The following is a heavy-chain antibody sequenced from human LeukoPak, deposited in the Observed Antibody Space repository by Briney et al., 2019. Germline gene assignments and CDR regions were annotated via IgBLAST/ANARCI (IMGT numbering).Heavy chain of an antibody. J-gene: IGHJ6*02. V-gene: IGHV1-18*01. CDR1: GYTFSNYA. Sequence: ASVKVSCKASGYTFSNYAITWVRQAPGQGLEWMGWISAYSGNTNFAQKLQGRVTMTTDTSTRTAYMELRSLRSDDTAVYYCARAAVLLWFGESDYYGMDVWGQGTTVTVSS. D-gene: IGHD3-10*01. CDR2: ISAYSGNT. CDR3: ARAAVLLWFGESDYYGMDV.